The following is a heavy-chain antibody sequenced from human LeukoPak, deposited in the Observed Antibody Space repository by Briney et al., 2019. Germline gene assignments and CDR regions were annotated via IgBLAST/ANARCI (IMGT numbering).Heavy chain of an antibody. CDR3: ASSSISSWYYFDY. V-gene: IGHV4-39*01. CDR1: GGSISGSSYY. CDR2: IYYSGST. J-gene: IGHJ4*02. Sequence: SETLSLTCTVSGGSISGSSYYWGWIRQPPGKGLEWIGSIYYSGSTYYNPSLKSRVTISVDTSKNQFSLKLSSVTAADTAVYYCASSSISSWYYFDYWGQGTLVTVSS. D-gene: IGHD6-13*01.